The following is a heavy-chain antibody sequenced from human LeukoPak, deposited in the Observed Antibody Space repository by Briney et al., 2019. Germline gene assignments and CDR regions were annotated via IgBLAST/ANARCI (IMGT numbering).Heavy chain of an antibody. Sequence: SETLSLTCTVSGGSFSSSDYYWGWIRQPPGKGLEWIGSINYSGNTYYNPSLKNRVTISVDTSKNQFSLKLSSVTAADTAVYYCARRTSVDAFDIWGQGTMVTVSS. CDR3: ARRTSVDAFDI. V-gene: IGHV4-39*01. CDR1: GGSFSSSDYY. CDR2: INYSGNT. J-gene: IGHJ3*02.